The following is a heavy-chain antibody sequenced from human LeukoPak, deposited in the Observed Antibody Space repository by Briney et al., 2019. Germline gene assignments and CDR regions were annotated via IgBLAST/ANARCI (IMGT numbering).Heavy chain of an antibody. D-gene: IGHD3-9*01. CDR2: INPSGGST. CDR3: ARGGALEYYDILSGSPFDY. V-gene: IGHV1-46*01. CDR1: GYTFISFY. J-gene: IGHJ4*02. Sequence: ASVKVSCKASGYTFISFYIHWVRQAPGQGLEWMGIINPSGGSTNYAQKFQGRVTMTRDTSTSTVYVQLSSLRVDDTAVYYCARGGALEYYDILSGSPFDYWGQGTLVTVSS.